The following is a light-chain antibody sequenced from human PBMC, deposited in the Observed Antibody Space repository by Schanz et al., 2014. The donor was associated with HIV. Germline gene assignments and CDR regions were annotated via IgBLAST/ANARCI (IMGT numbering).Light chain of an antibody. CDR2: DAS. CDR3: QQYNNWPYT. J-gene: IGKJ2*01. V-gene: IGKV3D-15*01. CDR1: QSVSSSY. Sequence: ETVLTQSPGSLSLSPGERATLSCRASQSVSSSYLAWYQQKPGQTPRLLIYDASNRATGIPARFSGSGSGTEFTLTISSLQSEDFAVYYCQQYNNWPYTFGQGTKLEI.